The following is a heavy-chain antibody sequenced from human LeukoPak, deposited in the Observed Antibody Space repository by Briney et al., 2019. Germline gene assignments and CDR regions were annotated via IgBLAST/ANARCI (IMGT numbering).Heavy chain of an antibody. CDR1: GFIVNTNY. CDR2: IYADGNT. D-gene: IGHD3-22*01. J-gene: IGHJ4*02. CDR3: ARDVGDYYDSSGSPDY. Sequence: GGSLRLSCAASGFIVNTNYMTWVRQAPGRGLEWVSFIYADGNTYYADSVKGRFTISRDISKNAVYLQMNSLRAEDTALYYCARDVGDYYDSSGSPDYWGQGTLVTISS. V-gene: IGHV3-53*01.